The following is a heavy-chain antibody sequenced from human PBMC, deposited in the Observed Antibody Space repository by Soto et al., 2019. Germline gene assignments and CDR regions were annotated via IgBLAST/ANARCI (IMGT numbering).Heavy chain of an antibody. D-gene: IGHD6-19*01. CDR2: ISGSGGST. CDR3: AKDPWRGSGWYSYFDY. Sequence: GGSLRLSCAASGFTFSSYAMSWVRQAPGKGLEWVSAISGSGGSTYYADSVKGRFTISRDNSKNTLYLQMNSLRADDTAVYYCAKDPWRGSGWYSYFDYWGQGTLVTVSS. CDR1: GFTFSSYA. J-gene: IGHJ4*02. V-gene: IGHV3-23*01.